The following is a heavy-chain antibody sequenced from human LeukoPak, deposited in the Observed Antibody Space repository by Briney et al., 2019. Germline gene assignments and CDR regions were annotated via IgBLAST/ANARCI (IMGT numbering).Heavy chain of an antibody. Sequence: ASVKVSCKTSGYPFTTGEISWVRQAAGQGLEWMGWVHPNSGNTAYAQKFQGRVTMTRDTSISTAYMELSGLRFYDTAVYFCARGPRNDPWGQGTLVTVSS. V-gene: IGHV1-8*01. D-gene: IGHD1-14*01. J-gene: IGHJ5*02. CDR1: GYPFTTGE. CDR3: ARGPRNDP. CDR2: VHPNSGNT.